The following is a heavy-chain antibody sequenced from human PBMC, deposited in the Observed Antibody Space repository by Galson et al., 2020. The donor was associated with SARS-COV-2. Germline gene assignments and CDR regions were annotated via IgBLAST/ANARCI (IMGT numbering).Heavy chain of an antibody. CDR2: MLYGRST. V-gene: IGHV4-39*01. CDR1: GGYVTSSGFY. Sequence: ETSETLSLTCNVSGGYVTSSGFYWGWIRQPPGKGLEWIGTMLYGRSTHYNSSLKSRVAISADASKNQFSLTLSSVTAGDTAVYYCARLSYYDGLDSWGQGTLVTVSS. CDR3: ARLSYYDGLDS. D-gene: IGHD3-3*01. J-gene: IGHJ4*02.